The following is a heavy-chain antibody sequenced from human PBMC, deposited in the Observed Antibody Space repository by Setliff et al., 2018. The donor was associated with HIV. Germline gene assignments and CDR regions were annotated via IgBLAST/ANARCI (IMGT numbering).Heavy chain of an antibody. J-gene: IGHJ3*01. V-gene: IGHV3-23*01. CDR1: GLTLSNSA. Sequence: GGSLRLSCAASGLTLSNSAMTWVRQKPWRGLEWVSLIQSGGIIFYADSVKGRFTISRDNSNNTLSLQMSSLRAEDTALYYCAKLDYYDYSGSWARKVAIDFWGRGTMVTVSS. CDR2: IQSGGII. CDR3: AKLDYYDYSGSWARKVAIDF. D-gene: IGHD3-22*01.